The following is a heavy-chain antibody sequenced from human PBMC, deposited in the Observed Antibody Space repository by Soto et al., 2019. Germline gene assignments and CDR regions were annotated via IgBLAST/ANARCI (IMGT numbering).Heavy chain of an antibody. CDR1: GFTFSSYA. J-gene: IGHJ4*02. CDR3: AKDSSFYYDIFDY. CDR2: ITGSGGTT. D-gene: IGHD3-9*01. V-gene: IGHV3-23*01. Sequence: GGSLRLSCAASGFTFSSYAMSWVRQAPGKGLEWVSGITGSGGTTYYADSVKGRFTISRDNSKSTLYLQMNSLRAEDTAVYYCAKDSSFYYDIFDYWGQGTLVTVSS.